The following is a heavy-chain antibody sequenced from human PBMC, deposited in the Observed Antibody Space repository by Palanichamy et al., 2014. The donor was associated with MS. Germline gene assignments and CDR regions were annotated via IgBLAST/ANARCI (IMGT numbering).Heavy chain of an antibody. CDR1: GYTFNVYG. V-gene: IGHV1-18*01. CDR3: ARGIAFGWWGIDDYGGNPFDL. CDR2: ISGYNGNT. D-gene: IGHD4-23*01. Sequence: QGQLVQSGAEKRKPGASVRVSCKASGYTFNVYGISWVRQAPGQGLEWMGWISGYNGNTNYAQKFQDRVTMTTDTSTTTAYMELKRLRSDDTAVYYCARGIAFGWWGIDDYGGNPFDLWGQGTLVTVSS. J-gene: IGHJ4*02.